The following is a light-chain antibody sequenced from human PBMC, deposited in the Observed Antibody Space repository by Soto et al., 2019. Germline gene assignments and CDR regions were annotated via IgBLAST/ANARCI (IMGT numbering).Light chain of an antibody. CDR2: GAS. CDR1: QSISSH. CDR3: QQSYGTSRT. Sequence: DIQMAQSPSSLSASIGDRVTITCRTSQSISSHLNWYQHKPGKAPKLLIFGASTLQFGVPSRFSGSGSGTDFTLTISGLHPEDFATYYCQQSYGTSRTFGQGTRLEGK. J-gene: IGKJ2*01. V-gene: IGKV1-39*01.